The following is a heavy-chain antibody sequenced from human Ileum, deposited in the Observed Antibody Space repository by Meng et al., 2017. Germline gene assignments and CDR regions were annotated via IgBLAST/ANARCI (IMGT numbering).Heavy chain of an antibody. V-gene: IGHV1-3*01. CDR2: INAGNGNT. CDR3: ARDIAAAGSDWYFDL. CDR1: GYTFTSYA. J-gene: IGHJ2*01. D-gene: IGHD6-13*01. Sequence: QGPVVPLGAGVKKPGASVKVSCKASGYTFTSYAMHWVRQAPGQRLEWMGWINAGNGNTKYSQKFQGRVTITRDTSASTAYMELSSLRSEDTAVYYCARDIAAAGSDWYFDLWGRGTLVTVSS.